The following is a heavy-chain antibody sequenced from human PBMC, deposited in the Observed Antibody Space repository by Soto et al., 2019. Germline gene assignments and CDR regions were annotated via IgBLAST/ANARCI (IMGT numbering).Heavy chain of an antibody. Sequence: WASVKASCKASGGTFNDYAFSWVRQAPGQGLEWMGGIIPIYGATNYAQLFQGRLTITADESTRTLYMELGSLRSDHTAVYYCARLRKYYYYFYGMDVWGQGTTVTVSS. CDR2: IIPIYGAT. CDR1: GGTFNDYA. CDR3: ARLRKYYYYFYGMDV. V-gene: IGHV1-69*13. J-gene: IGHJ6*02.